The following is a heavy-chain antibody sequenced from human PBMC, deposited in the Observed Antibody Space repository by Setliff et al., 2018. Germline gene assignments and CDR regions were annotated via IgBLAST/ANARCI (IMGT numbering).Heavy chain of an antibody. J-gene: IGHJ5*02. CDR1: GYIFTDYY. D-gene: IGHD4-17*01. Sequence: ASVKVSCKASGYIFTDYYMHWVRQAPGQELGWMGRINPNSGGTNYAQKFQGRVTMTRDTSISTAYTELSSLRSDDTAVYFCARDPRRSYADFVSNWFDPWGQGTPVTVSS. CDR3: ARDPRRSYADFVSNWFDP. V-gene: IGHV1-2*06. CDR2: INPNSGGT.